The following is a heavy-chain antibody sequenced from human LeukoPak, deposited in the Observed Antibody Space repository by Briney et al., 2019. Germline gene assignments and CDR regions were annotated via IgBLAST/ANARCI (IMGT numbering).Heavy chain of an antibody. Sequence: SQTLSLTCTVSGGSISSYYWSWIRQPPGKGLEWIGYIYYSGSTNYNPSLKSRATISVDTSKNQFSLKLSSVTAADTAVYYCAKAVAGLDFDYWGQGTLVTVSS. CDR1: GGSISSYY. D-gene: IGHD6-19*01. V-gene: IGHV4-59*01. CDR3: AKAVAGLDFDY. J-gene: IGHJ4*02. CDR2: IYYSGST.